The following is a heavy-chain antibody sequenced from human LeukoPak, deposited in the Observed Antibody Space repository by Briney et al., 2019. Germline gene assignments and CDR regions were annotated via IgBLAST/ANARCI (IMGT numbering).Heavy chain of an antibody. D-gene: IGHD1-1*01. CDR1: GYTFTDYY. CDR2: INPKSGST. Sequence: ASVKVSCKASGYTFTDYYMHWVRQALGQGLEWMGWINPKSGSTNYAQQYQGGVTMTRDTSIRTAYMELSSLRPDDTAVYFCARDGQGSGKTYDYWGQGTLVTVSS. J-gene: IGHJ4*02. V-gene: IGHV1-2*02. CDR3: ARDGQGSGKTYDY.